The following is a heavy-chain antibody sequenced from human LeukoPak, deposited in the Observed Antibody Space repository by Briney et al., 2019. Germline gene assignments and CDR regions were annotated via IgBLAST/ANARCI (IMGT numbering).Heavy chain of an antibody. V-gene: IGHV3-9*01. J-gene: IGHJ4*02. Sequence: PGGSLRLSCAASGFTFDDYAMHWVRQAPGKGLEWVSGISWNSGSIGYADSVKGRFTISRDNAKNSLYLQMNSLRPEDTALYYCAKGDNYYDSSGYFGTAFDYWGQGTLVTVSS. D-gene: IGHD3-22*01. CDR1: GFTFDDYA. CDR2: ISWNSGSI. CDR3: AKGDNYYDSSGYFGTAFDY.